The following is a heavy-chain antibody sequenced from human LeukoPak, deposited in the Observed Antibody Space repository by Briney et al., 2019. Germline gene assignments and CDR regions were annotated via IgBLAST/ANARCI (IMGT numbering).Heavy chain of an antibody. J-gene: IGHJ4*02. D-gene: IGHD2-21*02. CDR2: ITNSGSIT. CDR1: GFTFSSYS. CDR3: ARDRDWASDY. Sequence: SGGSLRLSCAASGFTFSSYSMNWVRQAPGKGLEWVSYITNSGSITSYADSVKGRFTVSRENAKNSLYLQMNSLRDENTAVYYCARDRDWASDYWGQGTLVTVSS. V-gene: IGHV3-48*02.